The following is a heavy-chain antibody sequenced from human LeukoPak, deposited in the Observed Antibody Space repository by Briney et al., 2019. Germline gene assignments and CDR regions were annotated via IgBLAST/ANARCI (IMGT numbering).Heavy chain of an antibody. CDR2: ILFDGSEK. J-gene: IGHJ4*02. CDR3: VRSQYYFDY. V-gene: IGHV3-30*03. D-gene: IGHD3-10*01. Sequence: GRSLRLSSAASGFIFNTYGMHWVRQAPGKGLEWVAVILFDGSEKYYADSVKGRFTISRDNSKNSLYLQMNSLRVEDTAVYYCVRSQYYFDYWGQGTLVTVSS. CDR1: GFIFNTYG.